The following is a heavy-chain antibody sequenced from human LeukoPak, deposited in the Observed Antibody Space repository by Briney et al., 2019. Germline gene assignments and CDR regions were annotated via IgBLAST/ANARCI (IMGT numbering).Heavy chain of an antibody. J-gene: IGHJ4*02. CDR3: ARANGELSIFFDY. V-gene: IGHV4-30-4*01. D-gene: IGHD3-16*02. CDR2: IYYSGST. Sequence: SQTLSLTCTVSGGSISSGDYYWSWIRQPPGKGLEWIGYIYYSGSTYYNPSLKSRVTISVDTSKNQFSLKLSSVTAADTAVYYCARANGELSIFFDYWGQGTLVTVSS. CDR1: GGSISSGDYY.